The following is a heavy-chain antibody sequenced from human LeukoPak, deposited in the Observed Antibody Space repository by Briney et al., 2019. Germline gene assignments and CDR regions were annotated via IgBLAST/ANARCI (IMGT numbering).Heavy chain of an antibody. J-gene: IGHJ4*02. CDR3: AREFSVVGNFDY. D-gene: IGHD2-21*01. Sequence: GGSLRLSCADSGFLFSDFIDHTMVWVRQAPGKGLERVSYISSSSTSISYADSVRGRFSISRDNAQRSLYLHMNSLRDEDTAVYYCAREFSVVGNFDYWGQGTLVIVSS. CDR1: GFLFSDFIDHT. CDR2: ISSSSTSI. V-gene: IGHV3-21*01.